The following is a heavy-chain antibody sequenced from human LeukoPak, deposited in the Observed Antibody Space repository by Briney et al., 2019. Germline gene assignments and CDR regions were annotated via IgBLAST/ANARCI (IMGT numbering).Heavy chain of an antibody. CDR1: GFTFSSYW. CDR3: ARLKLLWSNYFDY. CDR2: IKQDGSEK. Sequence: GGSLRLSCAASGFTFSSYWMSWVRQAPEKGLEWVANIKQDGSEKYYVDSVKGRFTISRDNAKNSLYLQMNSLRAEDTAVYYCARLKLLWSNYFDYWGQGTLVTVSS. V-gene: IGHV3-7*01. D-gene: IGHD2-2*01. J-gene: IGHJ4*02.